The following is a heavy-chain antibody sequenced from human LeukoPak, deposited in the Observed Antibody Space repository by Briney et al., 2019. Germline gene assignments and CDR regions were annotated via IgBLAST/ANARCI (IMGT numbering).Heavy chain of an antibody. D-gene: IGHD2-8*02. CDR3: AKDNTGGDY. CDR1: GFVFSAYG. Sequence: GGSLRLSCTASGFVFSAYGMHWVRQAPGKGLEWVAVILYDGNGKYYADSVKGRFTISRDNSKNTVYLEMNSVRADDTAVYYCAKDNTGGDYWGQGTLVTVSS. J-gene: IGHJ4*02. V-gene: IGHV3-30*18. CDR2: ILYDGNGK.